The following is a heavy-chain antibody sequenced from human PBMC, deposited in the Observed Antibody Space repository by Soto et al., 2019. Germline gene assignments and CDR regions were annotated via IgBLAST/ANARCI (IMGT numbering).Heavy chain of an antibody. Sequence: GGSLRLSCAASGFMFSSYTINWVRQAPGKGLEWVSSISSTSYTIYYADSVKGRFTISRENDKNSLYLQMDSLGDEDTAVYYCAREEAGYYFAMDVWGLGTTVTVSS. CDR2: ISSTSYTI. D-gene: IGHD6-25*01. J-gene: IGHJ6*02. CDR1: GFMFSSYT. V-gene: IGHV3-48*02. CDR3: AREEAGYYFAMDV.